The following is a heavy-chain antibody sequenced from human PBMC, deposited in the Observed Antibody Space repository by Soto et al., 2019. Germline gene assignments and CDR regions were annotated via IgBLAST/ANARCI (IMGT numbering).Heavy chain of an antibody. CDR1: GYTFTGYY. D-gene: IGHD4-17*01. Sequence: ASVKVSCKASGYTFTGYYMHWVRQAPGQGLEWMGWINPNSGGTNYAQKFQGWVTMTRDTSISTAYMELSRLRSDDTAMYYCARGSRGYGYYYYGMDVWGQGTTVTVSS. CDR2: INPNSGGT. J-gene: IGHJ6*02. V-gene: IGHV1-2*04. CDR3: ARGSRGYGYYYYGMDV.